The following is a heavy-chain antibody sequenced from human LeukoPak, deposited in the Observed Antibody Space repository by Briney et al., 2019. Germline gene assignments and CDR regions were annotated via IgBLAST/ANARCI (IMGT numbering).Heavy chain of an antibody. Sequence: GGSLRLSCAASGFTFSSYAMSWVRQAPGEGLEWVSDISGSGGSTYYADSVKGRFTISRDNSKNTLYLEMNSLRAEDTAVYYCATDLRISMVRGVGYWGQGTLVTVSS. D-gene: IGHD3-10*01. CDR2: ISGSGGST. V-gene: IGHV3-23*01. CDR1: GFTFSSYA. CDR3: ATDLRISMVRGVGY. J-gene: IGHJ4*02.